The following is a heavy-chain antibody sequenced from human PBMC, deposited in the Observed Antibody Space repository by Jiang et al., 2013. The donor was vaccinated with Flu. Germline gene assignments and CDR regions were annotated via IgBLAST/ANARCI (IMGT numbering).Heavy chain of an antibody. D-gene: IGHD3-10*01. V-gene: IGHV2-5*02. CDR3: AYIPRWFGELSR. J-gene: IGHJ4*02. CDR2: IYWDDDK. Sequence: VKPTQTLTLTCTFSGFSLNTRGVGVSWIRQPPGKALEWLALIYWDDDKRYRSSLKDKLTITKDTSKNQVVLRMTNMDPADTATYYCAYIPRWFGELSRWGQGTLVTVSS. CDR1: GFSLNTRGVG.